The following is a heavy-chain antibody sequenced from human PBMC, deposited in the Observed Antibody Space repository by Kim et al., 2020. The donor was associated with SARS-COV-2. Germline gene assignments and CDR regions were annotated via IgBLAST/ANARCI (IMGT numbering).Heavy chain of an antibody. CDR2: INAVNGNT. CDR3: ARVWGSGSYYNGVFDY. Sequence: ASVKVSCKASGYTFTSYAMHWVRQAPGQRLEWMGWINAVNGNTKYSQKFQGRVTITRDTSASTAYMELSSLRSEDTAVYYCARVWGSGSYYNGVFDYWGQGTLVTVSS. J-gene: IGHJ4*02. V-gene: IGHV1-3*01. D-gene: IGHD3-10*01. CDR1: GYTFTSYA.